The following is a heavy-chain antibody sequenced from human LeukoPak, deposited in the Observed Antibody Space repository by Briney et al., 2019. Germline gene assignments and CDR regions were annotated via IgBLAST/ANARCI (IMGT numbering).Heavy chain of an antibody. J-gene: IGHJ4*02. CDR2: IYPGDSDT. D-gene: IGHD2-21*01. CDR3: ARQAGGDTYGIALPG. Sequence: GESLKISCWGTGYSFTSSWTGWVGRMPGKGLEWMGIIYPGDSDTRYSPSFQGQVTISAAKSISTASLQWSSLKASDTAMYYCARQAGGDTYGIALPGWGRGSLVTVSS. V-gene: IGHV5-51*01. CDR1: GYSFTSSW.